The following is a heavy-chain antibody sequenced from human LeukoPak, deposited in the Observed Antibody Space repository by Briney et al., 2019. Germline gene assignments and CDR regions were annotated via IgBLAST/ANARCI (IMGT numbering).Heavy chain of an antibody. CDR1: GFTVSSNY. J-gene: IGHJ4*02. V-gene: IGHV3-66*01. Sequence: PGGSLRLSCAASGFTVSSNYMSWVRQAPGKGLEWVSVIYSGGSTYYADSVQGRFAISRDNSKNTLYLQMNSLIGEDTAVYYCARDLGSSGKGRHFDYWGQGTLVTVSS. D-gene: IGHD6-19*01. CDR2: IYSGGST. CDR3: ARDLGSSGKGRHFDY.